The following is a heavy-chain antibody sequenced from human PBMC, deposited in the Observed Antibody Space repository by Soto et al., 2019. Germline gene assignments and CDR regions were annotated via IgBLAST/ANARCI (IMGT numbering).Heavy chain of an antibody. CDR2: IYDGGRT. D-gene: IGHD7-27*01. V-gene: IGHV4-30-4*01. Sequence: QVQLQESGPGLVKPSQTLSLTCTVSGGSISTVDYWWSWIRQSPDMGLEWIGHIYDGGRTYNNPSLASRVTLSVDTSKSQLSLTWSSVSAADTAVYYCARGPSGDKVDSWGQGTLVTVSS. CDR1: GGSISTVDYW. J-gene: IGHJ4*02. CDR3: ARGPSGDKVDS.